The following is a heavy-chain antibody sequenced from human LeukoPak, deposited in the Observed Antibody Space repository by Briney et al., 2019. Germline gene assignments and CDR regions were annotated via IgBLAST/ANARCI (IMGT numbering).Heavy chain of an antibody. Sequence: TGGSLRLSCAASGFTFSDYAMTWVRQAPGKGLEWVSAISGSGAGTYYADSVRGRFTISRDSSKDTLYLQMNSLRGEDTAVYYCAKVPSGVGAYYFYGMDVWGQGTTVTVSS. J-gene: IGHJ6*02. CDR1: GFTFSDYA. D-gene: IGHD3-16*01. CDR3: AKVPSGVGAYYFYGMDV. CDR2: ISGSGAGT. V-gene: IGHV3-23*01.